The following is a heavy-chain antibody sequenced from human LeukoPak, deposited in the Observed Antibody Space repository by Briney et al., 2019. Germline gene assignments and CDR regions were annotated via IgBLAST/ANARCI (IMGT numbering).Heavy chain of an antibody. D-gene: IGHD1-1*01. CDR1: GFAFGSEA. CDR2: ISPGGGTT. CDR3: AKSQSGSANWALRIFDN. Sequence: GGSLRLSCAVSGFAFGSEAMSWVRQSPARGLEWVASISPGGGTTYYADYVKGRFTISRDNSNNSLFVQMNSLRVEDTAVYFCAKSQSGSANWALRIFDNWGQGTLVTVSS. V-gene: IGHV3-23*01. J-gene: IGHJ4*02.